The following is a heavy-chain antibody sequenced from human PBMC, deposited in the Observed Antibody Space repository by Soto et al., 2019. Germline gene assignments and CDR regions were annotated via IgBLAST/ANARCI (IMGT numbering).Heavy chain of an antibody. D-gene: IGHD3-10*01. V-gene: IGHV1-18*01. J-gene: IGHJ6*02. Sequence: ASVKVSCKASGYTFTSYGISWVRQAPGQGLEWMGWISAYNGNTNYAQKLQGRVTMTTDTSTSTAYMELRSLRSDDTAVYYCARGITMVRGVIDYYYYGMDVWGQGTTVTVSS. CDR3: ARGITMVRGVIDYYYYGMDV. CDR2: ISAYNGNT. CDR1: GYTFTSYG.